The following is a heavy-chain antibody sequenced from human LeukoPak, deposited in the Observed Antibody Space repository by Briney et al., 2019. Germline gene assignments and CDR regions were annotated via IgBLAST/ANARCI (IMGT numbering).Heavy chain of an antibody. J-gene: IGHJ4*02. Sequence: GGSLRLSCAASGFTFSSSAMNWVRQAPGKGLEWVSSINNVASHIYYAGSVRGRFTTSRDNAKNLLYLQMDSLRAEDTAVYYCAKTSSSSWKYFDYWGQGTLVTVSS. V-gene: IGHV3-21*04. CDR2: INNVASHI. D-gene: IGHD6-13*01. CDR1: GFTFSSSA. CDR3: AKTSSSSWKYFDY.